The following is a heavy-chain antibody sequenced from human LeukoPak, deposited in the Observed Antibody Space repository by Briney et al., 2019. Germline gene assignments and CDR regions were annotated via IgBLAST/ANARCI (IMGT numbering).Heavy chain of an antibody. CDR3: AREGRGYSPLDY. D-gene: IGHD3-3*01. J-gene: IGHJ4*02. CDR2: ISSSGSTI. Sequence: GGSRRLSCAASGFTFSSYEMTGVRQAPGKGLEWVSYISSSGSTIYYADSVKGRFPISRDNAKNSLYLQMNSLRAEDTAVYYCAREGRGYSPLDYWGQGTLVTVSS. CDR1: GFTFSSYE. V-gene: IGHV3-48*03.